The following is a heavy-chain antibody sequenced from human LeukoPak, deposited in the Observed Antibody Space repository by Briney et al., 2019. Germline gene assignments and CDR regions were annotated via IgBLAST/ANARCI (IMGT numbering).Heavy chain of an antibody. J-gene: IGHJ4*02. D-gene: IGHD3-3*01. CDR2: INPSGGST. CDR1: GYTFTSYY. CDR3: AREILRAYYDFWSGYSSFDS. V-gene: IGHV1-46*01. Sequence: ASVKVSCKASGYTFTSYYMHWVRQAPGQGLEWMGIINPSGGSTNCAQKFQGRVIMTRDTSTSTVYMELSSLRSEDTALYYCAREILRAYYDFWSGYSSFDSWGQGTLVTVSS.